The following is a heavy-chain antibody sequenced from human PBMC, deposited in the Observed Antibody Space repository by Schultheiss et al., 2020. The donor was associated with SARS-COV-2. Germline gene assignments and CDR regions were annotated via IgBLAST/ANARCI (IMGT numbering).Heavy chain of an antibody. V-gene: IGHV1-8*01. CDR2: MNPNSGNT. D-gene: IGHD3-3*01. CDR3: ARGATYYDFSP. CDR1: GYTFTSYD. Sequence: ASVKVSCKASGYTFTSYDINWVRQATGQGLEWMGWMNPNSGNTGYAQKFQGRVTITADESTSTAYMELSSLKSEDTAVYYCARGATYYDFSPWGQGTLVTVSS. J-gene: IGHJ5*02.